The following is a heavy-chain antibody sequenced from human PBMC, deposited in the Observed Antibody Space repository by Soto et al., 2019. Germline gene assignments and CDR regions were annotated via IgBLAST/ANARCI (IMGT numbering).Heavy chain of an antibody. J-gene: IGHJ6*01. CDR3: ARLGYDSSGDYYYDGKAV. V-gene: IGHV5-10-1*01. D-gene: IGHD3-22*01. Sequence: GESLKVSCKGSGDSFTSYWISWVRQMPGKGLEWMGRIDPSDSYPNYSPSFQGHVTISADKSISTAYLQWTSLKASDTPLYNCARLGYDSSGDYYYDGKAVSRQRTTDTVSS. CDR2: IDPSDSYP. CDR1: GDSFTSYW.